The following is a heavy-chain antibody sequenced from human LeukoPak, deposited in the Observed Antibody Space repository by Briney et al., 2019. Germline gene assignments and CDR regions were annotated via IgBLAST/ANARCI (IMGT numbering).Heavy chain of an antibody. Sequence: PGGSLRLSCAASGFTFSSYAMHWVRQAPGKGLEWVAVISYDGSNKYYADSVKGRFTISRDNSKNTLYLQMNSLRAEHTAVYYCARDEGDGYKELDYWGQGTLVTVSS. J-gene: IGHJ4*02. D-gene: IGHD5-24*01. V-gene: IGHV3-30-3*01. CDR1: GFTFSSYA. CDR3: ARDEGDGYKELDY. CDR2: ISYDGSNK.